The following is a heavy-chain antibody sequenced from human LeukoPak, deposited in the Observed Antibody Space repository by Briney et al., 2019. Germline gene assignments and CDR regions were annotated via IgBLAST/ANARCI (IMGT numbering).Heavy chain of an antibody. Sequence: SETLSLTCTVSGGSISGHFWTWIRQPAGKGLEWIGRINTSGSTRYNPSLKSRVTMSVDTSKNQFSLKLSSVTAADTAVYYCAREGYYDSSGYDYWGQGTLVTVSS. CDR1: GGSISGHF. CDR2: INTSGST. D-gene: IGHD3-22*01. J-gene: IGHJ4*02. V-gene: IGHV4-4*07. CDR3: AREGYYDSSGYDY.